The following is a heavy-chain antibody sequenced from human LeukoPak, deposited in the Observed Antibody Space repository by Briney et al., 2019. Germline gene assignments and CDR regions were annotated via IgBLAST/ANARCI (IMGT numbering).Heavy chain of an antibody. Sequence: PSETLSLTCTVSAGSISNYYWSWIRQPPGKGLEWIGYISYSGSTNHNPSLKSRVTISVGTSKNQFSLKLSSVTVADTAVYYCATGYSSSWPYYYYMDVWGKGTTVTVSS. CDR2: ISYSGST. J-gene: IGHJ6*03. V-gene: IGHV4-59*01. CDR3: ATGYSSSWPYYYYMDV. CDR1: AGSISNYY. D-gene: IGHD6-13*01.